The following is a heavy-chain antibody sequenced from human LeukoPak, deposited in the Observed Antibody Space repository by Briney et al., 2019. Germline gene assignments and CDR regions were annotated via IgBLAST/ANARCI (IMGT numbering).Heavy chain of an antibody. CDR2: ISGDGSTT. J-gene: IGHJ4*02. V-gene: IGHV3-43*02. CDR1: GFTFYDYA. Sequence: GGSLTLSCAASGFTFYDYAMHWVRQGPGKGLEWVSFISGDGSTTYYADSAKGRFTISRDNSKNSLYLQMNSLTTEDIAFYYCAKDTKFYYDFSAGYFDFWGQGTLVTVSS. CDR3: AKDTKFYYDFSAGYFDF. D-gene: IGHD3-22*01.